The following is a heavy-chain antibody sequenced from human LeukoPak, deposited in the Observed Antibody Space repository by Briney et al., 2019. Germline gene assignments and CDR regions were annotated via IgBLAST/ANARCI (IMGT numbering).Heavy chain of an antibody. V-gene: IGHV3-23*01. Sequence: QPGGSLRLSCAASGFTFSSYAMNWVRQAPGKGLEWVSGIGYTGDSTFYADSVKGRFTVSRDSSKNTLFLHMNSLRAEDTALYYCAKSPTVDAAFDIWSQGTMVTVSS. J-gene: IGHJ3*02. CDR3: AKSPTVDAAFDI. CDR1: GFTFSSYA. D-gene: IGHD4-23*01. CDR2: IGYTGDST.